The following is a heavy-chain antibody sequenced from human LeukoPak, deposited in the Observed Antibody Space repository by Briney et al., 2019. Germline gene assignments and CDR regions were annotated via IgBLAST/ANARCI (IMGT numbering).Heavy chain of an antibody. J-gene: IGHJ5*02. CDR3: AKDGARITMIVVVIGRFDP. CDR1: GFTFSSYG. Sequence: GGSLRLSCAASGFTFSSYGMHWVRQAPGKGLEWVAFIRYDGSNKYYADSVKGRFTISRDNSKNTLYLQMNSLRAEDTAAYYCAKDGARITMIVVVIGRFDPWGQGTLVTVSS. D-gene: IGHD3-22*01. CDR2: IRYDGSNK. V-gene: IGHV3-30*02.